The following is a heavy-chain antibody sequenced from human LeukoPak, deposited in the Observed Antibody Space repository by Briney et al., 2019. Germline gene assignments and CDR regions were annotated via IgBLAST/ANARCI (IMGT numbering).Heavy chain of an antibody. CDR1: GVSFSSSNYY. J-gene: IGHJ6*03. Sequence: SETLSLTCSVSGVSFSSSNYYWVWIRQPPGKGLEWIGNDYSSGGSRYNPSLQSRVTFSVDTPNNQFSLKLISVTAADTAVYYCARRSRGGGEPYYYYYMDVWGKGTTVTVSS. D-gene: IGHD1-14*01. CDR2: DYSSGGS. V-gene: IGHV4-39*01. CDR3: ARRSRGGGEPYYYYYMDV.